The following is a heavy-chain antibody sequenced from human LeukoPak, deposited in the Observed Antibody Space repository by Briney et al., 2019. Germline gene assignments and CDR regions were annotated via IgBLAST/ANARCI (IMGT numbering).Heavy chain of an antibody. D-gene: IGHD6-19*01. CDR3: ARDRGDLTVAGHFDS. Sequence: SETLSLTCSVSGGSISGGVYSWNWIRQHPGKGLEWLGYIFSRGHSYYNPSLKSRVSISVDTSTNQFSLKLRSVTAADAAVYYCARDRGDLTVAGHFDSWGQGTLVTVSS. V-gene: IGHV4-31*03. CDR1: GGSISGGVYS. J-gene: IGHJ4*02. CDR2: IFSRGHS.